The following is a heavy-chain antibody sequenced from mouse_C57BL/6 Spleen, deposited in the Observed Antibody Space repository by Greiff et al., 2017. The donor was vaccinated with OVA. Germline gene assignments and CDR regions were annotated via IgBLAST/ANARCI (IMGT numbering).Heavy chain of an antibody. J-gene: IGHJ4*01. CDR1: GFTFSDYG. D-gene: IGHD1-1*01. V-gene: IGHV5-17*01. CDR3: ARYYGSNAMDY. Sequence: DVKLVESGGGLVKPGGSLKLSCAASGFTFSDYGMHWVRQAPEKGLEWVAYISSGSSTIYYADTVKGRFTISRDNAKNTLFLQMTSLRSEDTAMYYCARYYGSNAMDYWGQGTSVTVSS. CDR2: ISSGSSTI.